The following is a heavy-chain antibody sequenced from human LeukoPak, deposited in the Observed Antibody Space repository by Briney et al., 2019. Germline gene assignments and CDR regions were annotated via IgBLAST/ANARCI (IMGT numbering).Heavy chain of an antibody. D-gene: IGHD6-13*01. CDR1: GFTFDDYA. V-gene: IGHV3-9*01. J-gene: IGHJ4*02. Sequence: GGSLRLSCAASGFTFDDYAMHWVRQAPGKGLEWVSGISWNSGSIGYADSVKGRFTISRDNAKNSLYLQMNSLRAEDTAVYYCARGGPAAGRYYFDYWGQGTLVTVSS. CDR3: ARGGPAAGRYYFDY. CDR2: ISWNSGSI.